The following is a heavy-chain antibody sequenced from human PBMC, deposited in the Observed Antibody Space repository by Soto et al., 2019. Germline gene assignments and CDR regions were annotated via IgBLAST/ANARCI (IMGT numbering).Heavy chain of an antibody. Sequence: QVQLQQWGAGLLKPSETLSLTCAVYGGSFSGYYWSWIRQPPGKGLEWIGEVNHSGSTTYNSSLRGRVTISVDPASNQFSLRLTSATAADTAVYFCAGTGPTYGFDVWGQGTLVIVSS. D-gene: IGHD2-8*02. V-gene: IGHV4-34*01. J-gene: IGHJ3*01. CDR2: VNHSGST. CDR3: AGTGPTYGFDV. CDR1: GGSFSGYY.